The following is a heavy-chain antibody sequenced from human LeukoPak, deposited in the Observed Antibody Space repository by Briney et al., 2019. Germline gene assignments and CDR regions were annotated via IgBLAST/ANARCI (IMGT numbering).Heavy chain of an antibody. Sequence: GGSLRLSCAASGFTFDTYNFNWVRQAPGKGLEWVASIRSYSSYIHYADSVKGRFTISRDDAKKSLYLQMNSLRAEDTAVYYCTRDPRRLDYWGQGTLVTVSS. J-gene: IGHJ4*02. CDR3: TRDPRRLDY. CDR2: IRSYSSYI. V-gene: IGHV3-21*04. CDR1: GFTFDTYN.